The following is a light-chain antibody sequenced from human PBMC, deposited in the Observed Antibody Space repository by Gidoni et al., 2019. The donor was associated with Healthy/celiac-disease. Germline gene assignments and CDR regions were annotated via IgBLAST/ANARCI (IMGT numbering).Light chain of an antibody. CDR2: AAS. CDR1: QSISSY. J-gene: IGKJ1*01. CDR3: QQSYSTPWT. Sequence: DIHMTQSPSSLSGSVGDRVTITCRASQSISSYLNGYQQKPGKAPKLLIYAASSLQSGVPARFSGSGSGTDFTLTISSLQPEDFATYYCQQSYSTPWTFGQGTKVEIK. V-gene: IGKV1-39*01.